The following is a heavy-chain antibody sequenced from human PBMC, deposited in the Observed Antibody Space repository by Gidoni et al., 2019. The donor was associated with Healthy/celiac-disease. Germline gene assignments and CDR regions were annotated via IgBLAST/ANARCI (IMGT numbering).Heavy chain of an antibody. J-gene: IGHJ3*02. CDR1: GFTFRCYG. CDR3: ARDLDYYDSREAFDI. V-gene: IGHV3-33*01. D-gene: IGHD3-22*01. CDR2: IWYDGSNK. Sequence: VQLVESGGGVVQPGRSLRLCCAASGFTFRCYGMHWVRQAPGKGREWVAVIWYDGSNKYYADSVKGRFTISRDNSKNTLYLQMNSLRAEDTAVYYCARDLDYYDSREAFDIWGQGTMVTVSS.